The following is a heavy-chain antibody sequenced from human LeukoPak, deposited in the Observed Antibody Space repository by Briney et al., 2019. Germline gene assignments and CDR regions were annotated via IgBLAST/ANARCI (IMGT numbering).Heavy chain of an antibody. CDR2: IYYSGST. CDR3: ARGVAVAGTGFDY. D-gene: IGHD6-19*01. Sequence: SETLSLTCTVSGVSISSDYWSWIRQPPGKGLEWIGYIYYSGSTNCNPSLKSRVTISVDTSKNQFSLKLSSVTAADTAVYYCARGVAVAGTGFDYWGQGTLVTVPS. CDR1: GVSISSDY. V-gene: IGHV4-59*01. J-gene: IGHJ4*02.